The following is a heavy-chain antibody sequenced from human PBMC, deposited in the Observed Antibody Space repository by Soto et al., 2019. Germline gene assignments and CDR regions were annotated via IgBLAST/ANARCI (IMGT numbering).Heavy chain of an antibody. CDR3: ARDPPPPGWQQLVRLDS. Sequence: ASVKVSCNASGDTFTSYGSSGGRQAPGQGREGRGWISAYNGNTNYAQKLQGRVTMTTDTSTSTAYMQLRSLRSDATAVYYCARDPPPPGWQQLVRLDSWGQGTLVTVS. CDR1: GDTFTSYG. CDR2: ISAYNGNT. D-gene: IGHD6-13*01. J-gene: IGHJ4*02. V-gene: IGHV1-18*01.